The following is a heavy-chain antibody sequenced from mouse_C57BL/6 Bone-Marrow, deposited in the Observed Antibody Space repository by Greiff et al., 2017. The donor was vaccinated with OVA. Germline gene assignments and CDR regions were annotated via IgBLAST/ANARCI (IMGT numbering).Heavy chain of an antibody. CDR2: IDPENGDT. V-gene: IGHV14-4*01. J-gene: IGHJ3*01. Sequence: EVKLQESGAELVRPGASVKLSCTASGFNIKDDYMHWVKQRPEQGLEWIGWIDPENGDTEYASKFQGTATITADTSSNTAYLQLSSLTSEDTAVYYCTIVMDGHDGGDWGQGTLVTVSA. CDR1: GFNIKDDY. CDR3: TIVMDGHDGGD. D-gene: IGHD2-2*01.